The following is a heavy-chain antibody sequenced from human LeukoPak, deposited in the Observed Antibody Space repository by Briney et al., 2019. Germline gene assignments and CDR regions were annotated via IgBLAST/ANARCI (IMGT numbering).Heavy chain of an antibody. D-gene: IGHD3-9*01. J-gene: IGHJ4*02. V-gene: IGHV3-23*01. CDR3: AKDGDILTGYPYYFDY. CDR2: ISGSGGST. Sequence: GGSLRLSCAASGFTFSSYAMSWVRQAPGKGLEWVSGISGSGGSTYYADSVKGRFTISRDNFKNTLYLQMNSLRAEDTAVYYCAKDGDILTGYPYYFDYWGQGTLVTVSS. CDR1: GFTFSSYA.